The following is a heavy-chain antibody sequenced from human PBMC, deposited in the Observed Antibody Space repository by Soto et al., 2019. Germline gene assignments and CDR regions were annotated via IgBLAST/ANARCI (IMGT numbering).Heavy chain of an antibody. D-gene: IGHD5-18*01. CDR1: GYTFTSYD. Sequence: QVQLVQSGAEVKKPGASVKVSCKASGYTFTSYDIHWVRQATGQGLERMGSMNPNSRNTDYAQKFQGRLTMTRKTSISKAYMEVSSLTYVDTAVYYFASGHKDIYGYEDYWGQGCLVTVSS. CDR3: ASGHKDIYGYEDY. V-gene: IGHV1-8*01. J-gene: IGHJ4*02. CDR2: MNPNSRNT.